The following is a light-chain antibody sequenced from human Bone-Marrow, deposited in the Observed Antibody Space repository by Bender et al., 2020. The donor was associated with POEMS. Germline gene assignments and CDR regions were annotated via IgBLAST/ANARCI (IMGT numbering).Light chain of an antibody. J-gene: IGLJ2*01. CDR3: CLYAGSSTLV. CDR2: DVT. Sequence: QSALTQPRSVSGSPGQSVTISCTGTSSDVGGYNYVSWYQQHPGKAPKLMIYDVTKRPSGVPDRFSGSRSGNTASLTISGLQAEDEADYYCCLYAGSSTLVFGGGTKLTVL. CDR1: SSDVGGYNY. V-gene: IGLV2-11*01.